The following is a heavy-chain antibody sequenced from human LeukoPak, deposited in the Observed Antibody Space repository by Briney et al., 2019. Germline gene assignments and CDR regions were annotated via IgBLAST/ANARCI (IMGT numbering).Heavy chain of an antibody. Sequence: SETLSLTCAVSGYSISSGYYWGWIRQPPGKGLEWIGSIYHSGSTYYNPSLKSRVTISVDTSKNQFSLKLSSVTAADTAVYYCARPPYYDFWSGAYDAFDICGQGSMVTVSS. CDR1: GYSISSGYY. V-gene: IGHV4-38-2*01. CDR2: IYHSGST. J-gene: IGHJ3*02. CDR3: ARPPYYDFWSGAYDAFDI. D-gene: IGHD3-3*01.